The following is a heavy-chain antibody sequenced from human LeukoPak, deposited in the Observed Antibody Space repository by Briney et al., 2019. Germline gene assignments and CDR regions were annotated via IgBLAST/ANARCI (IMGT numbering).Heavy chain of an antibody. D-gene: IGHD3-10*01. J-gene: IGHJ4*02. CDR3: ARAKDMVVIDS. Sequence: GASVKVSCKASGYNLTSDYMHWLRQAPGQGLEWLGIIDPGGGGTTYAQKLQGRVTMTRDTSTSAVYMALSSLRSEDTAIYYCARAKDMVVIDSWGQGTLVTVSS. CDR2: IDPGGGGT. CDR1: GYNLTSDY. V-gene: IGHV1-46*04.